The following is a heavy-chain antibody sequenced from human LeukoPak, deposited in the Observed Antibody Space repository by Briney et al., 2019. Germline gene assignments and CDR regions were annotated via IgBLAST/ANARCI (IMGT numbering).Heavy chain of an antibody. J-gene: IGHJ4*02. V-gene: IGHV3-23*01. D-gene: IGHD3-22*01. Sequence: GGSLRLSCAASGFTFSSYAMSWVRQAPGKGLEWVSSISGSGYSTYYADSVEGRFTISRDNFKSTLFLQMISLRAEDTAVYSCAKYYYDSSGYYDAAPLDSWGQGTLVTVFS. CDR2: ISGSGYST. CDR1: GFTFSSYA. CDR3: AKYYYDSSGYYDAAPLDS.